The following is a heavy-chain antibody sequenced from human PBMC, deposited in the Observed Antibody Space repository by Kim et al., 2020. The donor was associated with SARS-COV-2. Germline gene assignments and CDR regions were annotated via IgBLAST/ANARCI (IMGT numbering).Heavy chain of an antibody. V-gene: IGHV3-30*18. CDR1: GFTFSSYG. J-gene: IGHJ4*02. D-gene: IGHD6-19*01. CDR2: ISYDGSNK. Sequence: GGSLRLSCAASGFTFSSYGMHWVRQAPGKGLEWVAVISYDGSNKYYADSVKGRFTISRDNSKNTLYLQMNSLRAEDTAVYYCAKDPPFRGWYLHSGYYFDYWGQGTLVTVSS. CDR3: AKDPPFRGWYLHSGYYFDY.